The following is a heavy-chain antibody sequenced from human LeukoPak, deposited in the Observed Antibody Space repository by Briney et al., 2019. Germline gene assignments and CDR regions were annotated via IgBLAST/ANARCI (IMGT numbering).Heavy chain of an antibody. CDR3: TPDGGF. J-gene: IGHJ4*02. CDR2: IKSSGDGGTT. V-gene: IGHV3-15*01. CDR1: GFSFSDAW. D-gene: IGHD3-16*01. Sequence: RPGGSLRLSCEASGFSFSDAWMSWVRQAPGKGLEWVGRIKSSGDGGTTDYTAPVKGRFTISRDDSRNTVFLQMNTLKTEDTAVYYCTPDGGFWAQGTLVTVSS.